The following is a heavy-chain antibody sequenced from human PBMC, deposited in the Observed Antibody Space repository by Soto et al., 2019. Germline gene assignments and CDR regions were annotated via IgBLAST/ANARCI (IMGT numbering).Heavy chain of an antibody. CDR2: IIPILGIA. D-gene: IGHD3-9*01. V-gene: IGHV1-69*02. Sequence: SVKVSCKASGGTFSSYTISWVRQAPGQGLEWMGRIIPILGIANYAQKFQGRVTITANKSTSTAYMELSSLRSEDTAVYYCARFGPDLVNDILTGFRATEYFQHWGQGTLVTVSS. J-gene: IGHJ1*01. CDR3: ARFGPDLVNDILTGFRATEYFQH. CDR1: GGTFSSYT.